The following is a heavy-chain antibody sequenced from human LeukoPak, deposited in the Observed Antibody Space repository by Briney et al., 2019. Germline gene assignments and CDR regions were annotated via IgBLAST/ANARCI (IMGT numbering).Heavy chain of an antibody. J-gene: IGHJ4*02. V-gene: IGHV3-23*01. CDR3: AKDRSITMIVVVITPFDY. Sequence: GGSLRLSCAASGFTFSSYAMSWVRQAPGEGLEWVSAISGSGGSTYYADSVKGRFTISRDNSKNTLYLQMNSLRAEDTAVYYCAKDRSITMIVVVITPFDYWGQGTLVTVSS. D-gene: IGHD3-22*01. CDR2: ISGSGGST. CDR1: GFTFSSYA.